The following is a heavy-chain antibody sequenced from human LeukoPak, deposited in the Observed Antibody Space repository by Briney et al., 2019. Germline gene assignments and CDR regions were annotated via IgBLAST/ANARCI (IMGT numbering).Heavy chain of an antibody. Sequence: GGSLRLSCAASGFAFSTYNMNWVRQAPGKGLEWVSYISSGSVTIYYADSVKGRFTVSRGNAKNSLYLQMNSLRDEDTAVYYCARTSKVAGMFDYWGQGTLVTASS. CDR1: GFAFSTYN. V-gene: IGHV3-48*02. CDR2: ISSGSVTI. CDR3: ARTSKVAGMFDY. D-gene: IGHD6-19*01. J-gene: IGHJ4*02.